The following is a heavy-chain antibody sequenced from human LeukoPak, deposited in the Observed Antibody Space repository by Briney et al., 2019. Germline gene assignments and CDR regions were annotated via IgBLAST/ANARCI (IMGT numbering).Heavy chain of an antibody. Sequence: ASVKVSCKASGYTFTSNYMHWVRQAPGQGLEWMGIINPSGGSTSYAQKFQGRVTMTRDTSTSTVYMELSSLRSEDTAVYYCARGANNWNYARVGGGGYFDYWGQGTLVTVSS. V-gene: IGHV1-46*01. CDR1: GYTFTSNY. CDR3: ARGANNWNYARVGGGGYFDY. D-gene: IGHD1-7*01. J-gene: IGHJ4*02. CDR2: INPSGGST.